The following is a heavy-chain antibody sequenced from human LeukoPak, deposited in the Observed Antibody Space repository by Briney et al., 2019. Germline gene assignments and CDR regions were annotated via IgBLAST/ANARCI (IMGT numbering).Heavy chain of an antibody. V-gene: IGHV4-39*01. Sequence: SETLSLTCTVFGGSIRSSSYYWGWIRQPPGKGLEWIGSIYYSGSTNYSPSLKSRVTISVDTSKTQFSLRLSSVTAADTAVYYCARLGNTDYYYYYYMDVWGKGTTVTVSS. CDR2: IYYSGST. J-gene: IGHJ6*03. D-gene: IGHD7-27*01. CDR1: GGSIRSSSYY. CDR3: ARLGNTDYYYYYYMDV.